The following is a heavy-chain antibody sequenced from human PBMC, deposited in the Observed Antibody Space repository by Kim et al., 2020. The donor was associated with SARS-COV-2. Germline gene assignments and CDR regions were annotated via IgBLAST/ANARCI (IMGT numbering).Heavy chain of an antibody. Sequence: GGSLRLSCAASGFIVSDNYMTWVRQAPGKGLEWVAVIYSGGSTYYPDYLKGRFTISRENSKNKLYLQMHSLGGEDTAVYYCSGVCPDGVCYRSAFDIWGQGTKVTVSS. CDR3: SGVCPDGVCYRSAFDI. V-gene: IGHV3-66*01. D-gene: IGHD2-8*01. CDR1: GFIVSDNY. J-gene: IGHJ3*02. CDR2: IYSGGST.